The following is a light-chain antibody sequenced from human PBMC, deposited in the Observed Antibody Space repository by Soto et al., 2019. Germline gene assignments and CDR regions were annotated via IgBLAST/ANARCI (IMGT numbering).Light chain of an antibody. V-gene: IGLV2-14*01. CDR3: FSFKTTSTHV. CDR2: EVN. CDR1: SSDIGAYDY. J-gene: IGLJ1*01. Sequence: QSALTQPASLSGSPGQSITISCTGTSSDIGAYDYVSWFQQHPGKAPKLMISEVNNRPSGVSNRFSGSKSGNTAYLTISGLQVEDEAAYFCFSFKTTSTHVFGTGTKVTV.